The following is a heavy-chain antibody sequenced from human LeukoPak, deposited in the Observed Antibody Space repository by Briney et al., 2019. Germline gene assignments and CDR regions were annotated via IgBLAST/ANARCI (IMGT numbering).Heavy chain of an antibody. CDR2: ISYDGSNK. CDR1: GFTFSSYG. CDR3: ARGVGYSYGPRCDY. J-gene: IGHJ4*02. Sequence: PGGSLRLSCAASGFTFSSYGIHWVRQAPGKGLEWVAVISYDGSNKYYADSVKGRFTISRDNSKNTLYLQMNSLRAEDTAVYYCARGVGYSYGPRCDYWGQGTLVTVSS. V-gene: IGHV3-30*03. D-gene: IGHD5-18*01.